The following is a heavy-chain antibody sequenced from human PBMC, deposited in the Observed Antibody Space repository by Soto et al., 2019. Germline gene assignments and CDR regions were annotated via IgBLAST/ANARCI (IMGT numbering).Heavy chain of an antibody. CDR2: ISSSSSYI. CDR3: ARDRGCSGGSCRGAAFDI. D-gene: IGHD2-15*01. CDR1: GFTFSSYS. V-gene: IGHV3-21*01. Sequence: GGSLRLSCAASGFTFSSYSMNWVRQAPGKGLEWVSSISSSSSYIYYADSVKGRFTISRDNAKNSLYLQMNSLRAEDTAVYYCARDRGCSGGSCRGAAFDIWGQGTMVTVSS. J-gene: IGHJ3*02.